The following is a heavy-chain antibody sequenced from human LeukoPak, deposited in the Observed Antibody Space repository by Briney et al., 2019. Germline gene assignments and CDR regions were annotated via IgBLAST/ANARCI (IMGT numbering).Heavy chain of an antibody. CDR1: GFTFSSYG. V-gene: IGHV3-30*02. CDR2: IRYDGSNK. Sequence: PGGSLRLSCAASGFTFSSYGMHWVRQAPGKGLEWVAFIRYDGSNKYYADSVKGRFTISRDNSKNTLYLQMNSLRAEDTAVYYCAKCYYGSGRNYYYYMDVWGKGTTVTVSS. J-gene: IGHJ6*03. CDR3: AKCYYGSGRNYYYYMDV. D-gene: IGHD3-10*01.